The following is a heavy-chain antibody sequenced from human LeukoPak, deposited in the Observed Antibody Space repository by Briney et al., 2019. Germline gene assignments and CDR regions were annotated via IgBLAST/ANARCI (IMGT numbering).Heavy chain of an antibody. CDR1: GFTFRSYS. CDR3: ARDRSPLYSSSWHGGFDY. CDR2: ISSSSSYI. J-gene: IGHJ4*02. D-gene: IGHD6-13*01. V-gene: IGHV3-21*01. Sequence: GGSLRLSCAASGFTFRSYSMNWVRQAPGKGLEWVSSISSSSSYIYYADSVKGRFTISKDNAKNSLSLQMNSLRAEDTAVYYCARDRSPLYSSSWHGGFDYWGQGTLVTVSS.